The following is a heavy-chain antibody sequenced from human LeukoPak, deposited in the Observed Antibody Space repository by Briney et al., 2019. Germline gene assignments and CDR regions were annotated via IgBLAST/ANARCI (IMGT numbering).Heavy chain of an antibody. J-gene: IGHJ5*02. V-gene: IGHV4-59*08. CDR2: IYYSGST. Sequence: SETLSLTCTVSGASISSYYWSWIRQPPGKGLEWIGYIYYSGSTNYNPSLKSRVTISVDTSKNQFSLKLSSVTAADTAVYYCARRTDRSVWTGWAFDPWGQGTLVTVSS. CDR1: GASISSYY. D-gene: IGHD6-19*01. CDR3: ARRTDRSVWTGWAFDP.